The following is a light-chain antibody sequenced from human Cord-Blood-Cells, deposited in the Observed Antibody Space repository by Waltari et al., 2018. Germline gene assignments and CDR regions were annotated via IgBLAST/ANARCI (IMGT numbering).Light chain of an antibody. CDR3: QQRSNWPPWT. CDR1: QSVSSY. CDR2: DAP. Sequence: EIVLTQSPATLSLSPGERATLSCRPSQSVSSYLAWYQQKPGQAPRLLIYDAPNRATGIPARFSGSGSGTDFTLTISSLEPEDFAVYYCQQRSNWPPWTFGQGTKVEIK. V-gene: IGKV3-11*01. J-gene: IGKJ1*01.